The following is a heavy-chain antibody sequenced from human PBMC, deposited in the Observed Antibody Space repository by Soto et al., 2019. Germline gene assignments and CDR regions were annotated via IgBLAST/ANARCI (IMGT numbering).Heavy chain of an antibody. J-gene: IGHJ1*01. CDR1: GFTFSSYA. CDR3: SYASVFFDSRGYSAIYTDS. Sequence: PGGSLRLSCAASGFTFSSYAMNWVRQAPGKGLEWVSVISGSGSSTYYADSVKGRFTISRDNSKNTLYLQMHSLRAEDTAVYYCSYASVFFDSRGYSAIYTDSWGQGTVVSVSS. D-gene: IGHD3-22*01. V-gene: IGHV3-23*01. CDR2: ISGSGSST.